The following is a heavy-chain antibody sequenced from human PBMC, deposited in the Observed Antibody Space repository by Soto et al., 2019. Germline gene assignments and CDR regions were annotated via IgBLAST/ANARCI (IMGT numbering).Heavy chain of an antibody. CDR2: IYWDDDN. V-gene: IGHV2-5*02. D-gene: IGHD3-9*01. CDR3: AHARRRYDAFDI. J-gene: IGHJ3*02. CDR1: GFSLSTSGVG. Sequence: QITLKESGPTLVIPTQTLKLTCTFSGFSLSTSGVGVGWIRQPPEKALEWLALIYWDDDNRYSPSLKSRLTITKDTSKNQVVLTMTNMDPVDTATYYCAHARRRYDAFDIWGQGTMVTVSS.